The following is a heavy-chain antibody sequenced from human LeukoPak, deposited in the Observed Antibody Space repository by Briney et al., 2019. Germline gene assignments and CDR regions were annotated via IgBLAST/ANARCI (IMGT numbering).Heavy chain of an antibody. CDR1: GYSFTSYG. CDR2: ISAYNGNT. D-gene: IGHD3-16*01. V-gene: IGHV1-18*01. J-gene: IGHJ5*02. Sequence: GESLKISCKGSGYSFTSYGISWVRQAPGQGLEWMGWISAYNGNTNYAQKLQGRVTMTTDTSTSTAYMELRSLRSDDTAVYYCARVGSWGNWFDPWGQGTLVTVSS. CDR3: ARVGSWGNWFDP.